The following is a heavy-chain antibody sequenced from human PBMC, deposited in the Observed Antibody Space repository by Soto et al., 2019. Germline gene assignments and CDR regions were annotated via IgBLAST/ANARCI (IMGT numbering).Heavy chain of an antibody. Sequence: SETLSLTCAVSGGSISSGGYSWSWIRQPPGKGLEWIGYIYHSGSTYYSPSLKSRVTISVDRSKNQFSLKLSSVTAADTAVYYCARVPAPWGQGTLVTV. J-gene: IGHJ4*02. CDR3: ARVPAP. CDR2: IYHSGST. V-gene: IGHV4-30-2*01. CDR1: GGSISSGGYS.